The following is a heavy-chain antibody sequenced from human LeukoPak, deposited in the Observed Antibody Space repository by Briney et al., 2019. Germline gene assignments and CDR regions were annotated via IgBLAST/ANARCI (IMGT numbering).Heavy chain of an antibody. V-gene: IGHV4-34*01. CDR3: ASSYSNLPYYFDY. CDR1: GGSFSGYY. D-gene: IGHD4-11*01. CDR2: INHSGST. J-gene: IGHJ4*02. Sequence: PSETLSLTCAVYGGSFSGYYWSWLRQPPGKGLEWIGEINHSGSTNYNPSLKSRVTISVDTSKNQFSLKLSSVTAADTAVYYCASSYSNLPYYFDYWGQGTLVTVSS.